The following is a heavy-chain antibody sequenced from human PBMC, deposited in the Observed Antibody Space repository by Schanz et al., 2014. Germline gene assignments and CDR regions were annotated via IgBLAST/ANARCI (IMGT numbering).Heavy chain of an antibody. Sequence: EVQLLESGGGLVQPGGSLRLSCAASGFTFSSYAMSWVRQAPGKGLEWVSFVHPGGSTYYPDSVKGRFTISSDNSKSTLYLQMSSLRAEDTAVYYCAKSQGSSFDSWGQGTLVTVSS. CDR2: FVHPGGST. CDR1: GFTFSSYA. D-gene: IGHD6-13*01. CDR3: AKSQGSSFDS. J-gene: IGHJ4*02. V-gene: IGHV3-23*03.